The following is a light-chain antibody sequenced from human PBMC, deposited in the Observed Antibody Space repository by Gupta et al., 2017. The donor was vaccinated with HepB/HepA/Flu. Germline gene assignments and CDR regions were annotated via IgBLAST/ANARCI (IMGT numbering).Light chain of an antibody. J-gene: IGLJ2*01. Sequence: SLVTHPPSASGTPGLRLTIPSSARSSNVGSNYVYWYQQHPGAPPKLLIYRNNQRPSGVPDRFSGSKYGTSASLAISGLLSEDEDDYYCAAWDDSLSSVVFGGGTKLTVL. CDR1: SSNVGSNY. V-gene: IGLV1-47*01. CDR2: RNN. CDR3: AAWDDSLSSVV.